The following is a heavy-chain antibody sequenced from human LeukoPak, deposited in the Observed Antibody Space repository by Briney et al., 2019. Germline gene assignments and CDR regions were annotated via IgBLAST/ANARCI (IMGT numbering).Heavy chain of an antibody. J-gene: IGHJ6*02. CDR2: IYYRGST. V-gene: IGHV4-59*01. CDR1: GPSISSYY. CDR3: ARGRSNYDGMDI. Sequence: PSATLSLTCTVSGPSISSYYWSWTRHPPGKGLEWFGYIYYRGSTNYNPSLKVQITMSEYTSKNLFFLKVSSVTAADTAVYYWARGRSNYDGMDIWGQGTTVTVSS.